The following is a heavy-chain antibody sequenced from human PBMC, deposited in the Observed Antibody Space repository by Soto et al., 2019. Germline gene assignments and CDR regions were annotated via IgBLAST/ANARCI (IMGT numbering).Heavy chain of an antibody. CDR2: ISGSGSST. J-gene: IGHJ4*02. Sequence: PGGSLRLSCAASGFTFSSYTMSWVRQAPGKGLEWVSTISGSGSSTYSADSVKGRFTISRDNSKNTLYLQMNSLRAVDTAVYYCAKDYGGPFDYWGQGTLVTVSS. CDR1: GFTFSSYT. V-gene: IGHV3-23*01. D-gene: IGHD4-17*01. CDR3: AKDYGGPFDY.